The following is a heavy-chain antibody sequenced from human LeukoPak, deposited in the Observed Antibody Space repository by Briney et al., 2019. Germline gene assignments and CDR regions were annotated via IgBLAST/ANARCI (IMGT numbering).Heavy chain of an antibody. Sequence: PSETLSLTCTVSGGSISSGGYYWGWIRQPPGKGLEWIGYVYHSGSTYYNPSLKSRVTISVDRSKNQFSLKLSSVTAADTAVYYCARFWGSSDAFDYWGQGTLVTVSS. V-gene: IGHV4-30-2*01. CDR1: GGSISSGGYY. D-gene: IGHD6-6*01. J-gene: IGHJ4*02. CDR2: VYHSGST. CDR3: ARFWGSSDAFDY.